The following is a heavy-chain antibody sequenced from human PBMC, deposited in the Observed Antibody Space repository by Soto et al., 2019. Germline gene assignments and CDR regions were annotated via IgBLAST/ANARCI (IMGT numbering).Heavy chain of an antibody. D-gene: IGHD3-22*01. J-gene: IGHJ4*02. V-gene: IGHV3-30*18. Sequence: QVQLVESGGGVVQPGRSLRLSCAASGFTFSSYGMHWVRQAPGKGLEWVAVISYDGSNKYYADSVKGRFTISRDNSKNTRYLQMHRLRAEDTAVYYCAKGYYYDSSGYSFDYWGQGTLVTVSS. CDR3: AKGYYYDSSGYSFDY. CDR2: ISYDGSNK. CDR1: GFTFSSYG.